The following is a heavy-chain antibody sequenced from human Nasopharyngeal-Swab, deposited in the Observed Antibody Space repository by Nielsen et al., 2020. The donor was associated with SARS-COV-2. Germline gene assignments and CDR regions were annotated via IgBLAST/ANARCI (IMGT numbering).Heavy chain of an antibody. V-gene: IGHV3-74*01. CDR2: INSDGSST. J-gene: IGHJ4*02. CDR3: ARAGNGDYVPPDY. CDR1: GFTFSSCW. Sequence: GESLKISCAASGFTFSSCWMHWVRQAPGKGLMWVSRINSDGSSTTYADSVKGRFTISRDNAKNTLYLQMNSLRAEDTAVYYCARAGNGDYVPPDYWGQGTLVTVSS. D-gene: IGHD4-17*01.